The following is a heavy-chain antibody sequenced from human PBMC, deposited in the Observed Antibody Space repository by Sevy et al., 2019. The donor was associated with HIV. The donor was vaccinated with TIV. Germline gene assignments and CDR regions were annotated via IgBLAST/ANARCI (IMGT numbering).Heavy chain of an antibody. CDR1: GGSISSGDYY. CDR2: IYYSGST. J-gene: IGHJ5*02. Sequence: SETLSLTCTVSGGSISSGDYYWSWIRQPPGKGLEWIGYIYYSGSTYYNPSLKSPVTISVDTSKNQFSLKLSSVTAAATAVYYCASEDRPTYGGNPKYNGFDPWGQGTLVTVSS. CDR3: ASEDRPTYGGNPKYNGFDP. V-gene: IGHV4-30-4*01. D-gene: IGHD4-17*01.